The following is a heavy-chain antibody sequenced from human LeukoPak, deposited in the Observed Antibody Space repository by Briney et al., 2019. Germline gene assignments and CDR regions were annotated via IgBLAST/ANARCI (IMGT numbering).Heavy chain of an antibody. D-gene: IGHD4-17*01. J-gene: IGHJ4*02. Sequence: GGSLRLSCTASGVTASSKYMSWVRQAPGKGLEWVSFIRSDATTAYADSVQGRFTISRDDSRNTLYLQMNSLRVEDTAVYYCARRRGGYGEGELDYWGQGTLVTVSS. CDR2: IRSDATT. CDR3: ARRRGGYGEGELDY. V-gene: IGHV3-66*04. CDR1: GVTASSKY.